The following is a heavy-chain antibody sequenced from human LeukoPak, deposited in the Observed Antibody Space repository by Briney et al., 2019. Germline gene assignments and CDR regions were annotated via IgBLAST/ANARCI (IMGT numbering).Heavy chain of an antibody. D-gene: IGHD2-2*01. V-gene: IGHV3-73*01. CDR1: GFSFRGSC. Sequence: PGGALKLSLAASGFSFRGSCIHLVRQAPGKGLEGGGRIRGPGYSDAPAYVASVRGRFPISRDDSKSTAYLQLNSLKAEDTAVYYCTVPASGGNWFDPWGPGTLVTVSS. CDR3: TVPASGGNWFDP. CDR2: IRGPGYSDAP. J-gene: IGHJ5*02.